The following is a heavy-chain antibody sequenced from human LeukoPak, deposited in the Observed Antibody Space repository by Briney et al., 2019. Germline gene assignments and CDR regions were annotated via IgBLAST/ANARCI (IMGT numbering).Heavy chain of an antibody. D-gene: IGHD3-10*02. V-gene: IGHV3-23*01. CDR2: ISGSGGST. CDR3: AELGITMIGGV. CDR1: GGSFSGYY. Sequence: ETPSLTCAVYGGSFSGYYWSWVRQAPGKGLEWVSAISGSGGSTYYADSVKGRYTISRDNSKNTLYLQMNSLRAEDTAVYYCAELGITMIGGVWGKGTTVTISS. J-gene: IGHJ6*04.